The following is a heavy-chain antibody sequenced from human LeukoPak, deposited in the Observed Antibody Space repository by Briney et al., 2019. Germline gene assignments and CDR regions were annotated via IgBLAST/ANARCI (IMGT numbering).Heavy chain of an antibody. D-gene: IGHD3-22*01. CDR1: GFTFDDYG. CDR3: ARLDSSGYYSSSNFDC. Sequence: GGSLRLSWAVSGFTFDDYGMSWVRQAPGKGLEWVSGINWNGGNTGYADAVKGRFTISRDNAKNSLYLQMNSLRAEDTALYYCARLDSSGYYSSSNFDCWGQGTLVTVSS. CDR2: INWNGGNT. V-gene: IGHV3-20*04. J-gene: IGHJ4*02.